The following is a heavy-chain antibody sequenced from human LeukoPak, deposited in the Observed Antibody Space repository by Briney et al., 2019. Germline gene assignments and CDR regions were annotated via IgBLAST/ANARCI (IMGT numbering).Heavy chain of an antibody. CDR3: ARVMNTMIRGVLDS. V-gene: IGHV3-7*01. CDR1: GFTFSGYW. J-gene: IGHJ4*02. D-gene: IGHD3-10*01. Sequence: GGSLRLSCAASGFTFSGYWMTWVRQAPGKGLEWVANIKQDGSEQYYVDSVKGRFTISRDNAKNSLYLQMNSLRPGDTAVYYCARVMNTMIRGVLDSWGQGALVTVSS. CDR2: IKQDGSEQ.